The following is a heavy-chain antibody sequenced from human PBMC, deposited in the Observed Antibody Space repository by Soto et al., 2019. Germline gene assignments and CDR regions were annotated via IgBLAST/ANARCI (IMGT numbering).Heavy chain of an antibody. V-gene: IGHV4-30-4*01. CDR2: IYYSGST. D-gene: IGHD3-10*01. Sequence: SETLSLTCTFSGCSITSGDYYWSWFRRPPGKGLEWIGYIYYSGSTYYNPSLKSRVTLSVDTSKNQFSLTLRSVTAADTAVYHCARDSMVRGRPTDTWGQGTQVTVSS. CDR1: GCSITSGDYY. CDR3: ARDSMVRGRPTDT. J-gene: IGHJ5*02.